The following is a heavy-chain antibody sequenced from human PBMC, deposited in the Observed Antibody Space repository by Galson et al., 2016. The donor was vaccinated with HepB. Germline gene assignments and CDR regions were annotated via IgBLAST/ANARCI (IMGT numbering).Heavy chain of an antibody. D-gene: IGHD4-17*01. V-gene: IGHV3-72*01. CDR3: ASYYGDYSSSAFDL. J-gene: IGHJ3*01. CDR1: GLTFSDHY. Sequence: SLRLSCAASGLTFSDHYLHWVRQAPGKGLEWVGRSRNRANSYTTEYAASVEGRFTISRDNSRNSLYLQMNNLKSEDTDGYYCASYYGDYSSSAFDLWGQGTMVTVSS. CDR2: SRNRANSYTT.